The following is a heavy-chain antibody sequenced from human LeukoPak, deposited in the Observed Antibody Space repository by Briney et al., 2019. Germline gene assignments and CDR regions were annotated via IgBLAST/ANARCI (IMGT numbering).Heavy chain of an antibody. V-gene: IGHV3-30-3*01. CDR2: ISYDGSDK. D-gene: IGHD6-19*01. CDR1: GFTFRTCA. Sequence: GGSLRLSCAASGFTFRTCAMHWVRQAPGKGLEWVAVISYDGSDKYYADSVKGRFTISRDNSENSLYLQMNSLRAEDTAVYYCARVSAAVTGVFDYWGQGTLVTVSS. CDR3: ARVSAAVTGVFDY. J-gene: IGHJ4*02.